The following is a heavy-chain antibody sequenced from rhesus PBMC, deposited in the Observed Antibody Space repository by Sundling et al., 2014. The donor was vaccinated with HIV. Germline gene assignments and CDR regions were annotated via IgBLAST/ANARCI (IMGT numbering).Heavy chain of an antibody. V-gene: IGHV3-54*02. Sequence: EVQLVESGGGLAQPGESLRLSCAASGFTFSSYGMHWVRQAPGKGLEWVAVISYDENKKDYADSVKDRFTISRDNSKSMLYLQMNNLKLEDTAVYYCARGFRISMIVVIKSTGPTNFDYWGQGVLVTVSS. D-gene: IGHD3-28*01. J-gene: IGHJ4*01. CDR1: GFTFSSYG. CDR2: ISYDENKK. CDR3: ARGFRISMIVVIKSTGPTNFDY.